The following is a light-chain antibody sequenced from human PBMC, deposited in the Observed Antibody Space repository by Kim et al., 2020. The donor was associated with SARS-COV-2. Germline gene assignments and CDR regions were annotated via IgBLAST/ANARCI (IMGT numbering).Light chain of an antibody. CDR1: QSVSTD. J-gene: IGKJ2*01. V-gene: IGKV3-15*01. Sequence: EIVMTQSPVTLSVSPGERATLSCRASQSVSTDLAWYQQKPGQTPRLLIHGASTRATGIPARFSGSGSGTEFTLTISSLQSEDFAVYYCQQYKDWPSFGQGTKLEI. CDR2: GAS. CDR3: QQYKDWPS.